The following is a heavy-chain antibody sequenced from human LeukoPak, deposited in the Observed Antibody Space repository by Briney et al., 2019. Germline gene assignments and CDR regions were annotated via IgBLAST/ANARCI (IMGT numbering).Heavy chain of an antibody. CDR3: ARVSIPYYYYYYMDV. Sequence: GGSLRLSCAASGFTVSSNYMSWVRQAPGKGLEWVSVIYSGGSTYYADSVKGRFTISRDNSKNTLYLQMNSLRAEDTAVYYCARVSIPYYYYYYMDVWGKGTTVTVSS. D-gene: IGHD2-21*01. CDR2: IYSGGST. V-gene: IGHV3-66*01. J-gene: IGHJ6*03. CDR1: GFTVSSNY.